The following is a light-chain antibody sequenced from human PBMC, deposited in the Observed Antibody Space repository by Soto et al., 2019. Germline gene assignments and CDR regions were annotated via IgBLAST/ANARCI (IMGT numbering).Light chain of an antibody. J-gene: IGLJ1*01. V-gene: IGLV1-51*01. CDR1: SSNIGNNY. CDR2: DNN. Sequence: QSALTQPPSVSAAPGQKVTISFSGSSSNIGNNYVSWYQQLPGTAPKLLIYDNNKRPSGIPDRFSGSKSGTSATLGITGLQTGDEADYYCGTWDSSLSAYVFGTGTKPPS. CDR3: GTWDSSLSAYV.